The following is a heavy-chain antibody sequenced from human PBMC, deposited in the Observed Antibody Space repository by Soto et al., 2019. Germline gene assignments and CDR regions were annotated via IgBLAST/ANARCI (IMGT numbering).Heavy chain of an antibody. Sequence: PGGSLRLSCAASGFTFSSYAMSLVRQAPGKGLECVAAISGSGGSTYYADSVKGRFTISRDNSKNTLYLQMNSVRAEDTAVYYCASPYGSGSYFFAYWGQGTLVTVSS. D-gene: IGHD3-10*01. V-gene: IGHV3-23*01. CDR3: ASPYGSGSYFFAY. CDR2: ISGSGGST. CDR1: GFTFSSYA. J-gene: IGHJ4*02.